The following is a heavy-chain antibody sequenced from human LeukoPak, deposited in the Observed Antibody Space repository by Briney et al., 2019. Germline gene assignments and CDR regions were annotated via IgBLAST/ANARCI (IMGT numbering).Heavy chain of an antibody. J-gene: IGHJ3*01. D-gene: IGHD2-15*01. CDR2: IRYDGGNK. CDR1: GFTFSSYG. Sequence: GGSLRLSCAASGFTFSSYGMHWVRQVPGKGLDWVAFIRYDGGNKYYADSVKGRFTISRDNSKNTLYLQMNSLRGEDTAVYYCAKDRVVSREPAAFDVWGQGTMVTVSS. CDR3: AKDRVVSREPAAFDV. V-gene: IGHV3-30*02.